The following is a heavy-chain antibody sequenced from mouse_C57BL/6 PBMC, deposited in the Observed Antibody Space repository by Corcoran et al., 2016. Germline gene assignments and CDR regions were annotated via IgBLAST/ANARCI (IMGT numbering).Heavy chain of an antibody. CDR2: IYPGSGNT. J-gene: IGHJ3*01. CDR1: GYTFTDYY. CDR3: ASQGWFAY. Sequence: QVQLKQSGAELVRPGASVKLSCKASGYTFTDYYINWVKQRPGQGLEWIARIYPGSGNTYYNEKFKGKATLTAEKSSSTAYMQLSSLTSEDSAVYFCASQGWFAYWGQGTLVTVSA. V-gene: IGHV1-76*01.